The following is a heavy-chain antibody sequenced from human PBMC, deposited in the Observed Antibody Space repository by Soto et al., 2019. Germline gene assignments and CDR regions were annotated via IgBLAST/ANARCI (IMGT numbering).Heavy chain of an antibody. D-gene: IGHD2-15*01. V-gene: IGHV1-3*01. J-gene: IGHJ4*02. CDR3: ASAGYCSGGSCSHAIDY. Sequence: ASVKVSCKASGYTFTSYALHWVLQAPGQRLEWMGWINPGNGNTRYSQKFQGRVTITRDTSASTAHMELSSLRSEDTAVYYCASAGYCSGGSCSHAIDYWGQGTLVTVSS. CDR1: GYTFTSYA. CDR2: INPGNGNT.